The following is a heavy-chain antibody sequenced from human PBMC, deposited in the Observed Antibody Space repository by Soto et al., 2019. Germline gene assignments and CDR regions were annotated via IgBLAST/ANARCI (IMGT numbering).Heavy chain of an antibody. CDR3: ARSIVVVTALDY. D-gene: IGHD2-21*02. J-gene: IGHJ4*02. CDR2: INAGNGNT. CDR1: GYTFTSYA. Sequence: ASVKVSYKASGYTFTSYAMHWVRQAPGQRLEWMGWINAGNGNTKYSQKFQGRVTITRDTSASTAYMELSSMRSEDTAVYYCARSIVVVTALDYWGQGTLVTVSS. V-gene: IGHV1-3*01.